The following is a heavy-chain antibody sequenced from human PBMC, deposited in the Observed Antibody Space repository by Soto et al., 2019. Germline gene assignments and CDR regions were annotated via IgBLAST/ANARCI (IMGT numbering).Heavy chain of an antibody. V-gene: IGHV4-30-2*01. J-gene: IGHJ4*02. CDR3: SRGQGVAPQH. CDR1: GGSISSGGYS. Sequence: PSETLSLTCAVSGGSISSGGYSWSWIRQPPGKGLEWIGYIYHSGSTYYNPSLKSRVTISVDRSKNQFSLKLSSVTAADTAVYYCSRGQGVAPQHWGKGTLVTVSS. D-gene: IGHD2-15*01. CDR2: IYHSGST.